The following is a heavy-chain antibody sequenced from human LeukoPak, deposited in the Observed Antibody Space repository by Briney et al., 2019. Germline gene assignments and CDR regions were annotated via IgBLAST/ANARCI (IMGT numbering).Heavy chain of an antibody. CDR3: AKWSSGLDPFDY. CDR1: GFTFSSYA. D-gene: IGHD6-19*01. CDR2: ISYVGSNK. V-gene: IGHV3-30*04. Sequence: QPGRSLRLSCAASGFTFSSYAMHWVRQAPGKGLEWVAVISYVGSNKYYADSVKGRFTISRDNSKNTLYLQMNSLRAEDTALYYCAKWSSGLDPFDYWGQGTLVTVSS. J-gene: IGHJ4*02.